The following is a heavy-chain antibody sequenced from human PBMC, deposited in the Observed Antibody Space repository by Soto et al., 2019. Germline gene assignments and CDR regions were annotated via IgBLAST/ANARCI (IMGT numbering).Heavy chain of an antibody. J-gene: IGHJ6*02. V-gene: IGHV3-23*01. D-gene: IGHD3-10*01. Sequence: DVQLLESGGHWVQPGGSLRLSCSASGFTLSSYAMSWVRQAPGKGLEWVSSISAGGDMTYNSDSVRGRFTISTDNSNNALFLQMHNLRIEDTALYYCARGDRGGSGSPASYYYSGWDDWGQGATVIVS. CDR2: ISAGGDMT. CDR3: ARGDRGGSGSPASYYYSGWDD. CDR1: GFTLSSYA.